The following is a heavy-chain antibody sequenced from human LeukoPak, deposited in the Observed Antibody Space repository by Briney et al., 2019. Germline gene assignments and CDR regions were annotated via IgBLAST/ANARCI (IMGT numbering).Heavy chain of an antibody. CDR2: IYHSGST. CDR3: ARDIRRVGATLYFDY. J-gene: IGHJ4*02. Sequence: SPSETLSLTCAVSGYSISSGYYWGWIRQPPGKGLEWIGSIYHSGSTYYNPSLKSRVTISVDTSKNQFSLRLSSVTTADTAVYYCARDIRRVGATLYFDYWGQGTLVTVSS. D-gene: IGHD1-26*01. CDR1: GYSISSGYY. V-gene: IGHV4-38-2*02.